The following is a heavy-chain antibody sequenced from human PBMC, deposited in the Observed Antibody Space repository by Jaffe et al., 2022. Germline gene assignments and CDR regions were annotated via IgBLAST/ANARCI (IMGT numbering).Heavy chain of an antibody. D-gene: IGHD3-3*01. CDR1: GFTFSSYG. V-gene: IGHV3-30*02. CDR3: AKDSRFLEWLPDIWYYYYMDV. Sequence: QVQLVESGGGVVQPGGSLRLSCAASGFTFSSYGMHWVRQAPGKGLEWVAFIRYDGSNKYYADSVKGRFTISRDNSKNTLYLQMNSLRAEDTAVYYCAKDSRFLEWLPDIWYYYYMDVWGKGTTVTVSS. CDR2: IRYDGSNK. J-gene: IGHJ6*03.